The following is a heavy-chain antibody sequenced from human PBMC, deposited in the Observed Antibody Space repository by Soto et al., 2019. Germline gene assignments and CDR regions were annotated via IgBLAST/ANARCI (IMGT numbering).Heavy chain of an antibody. CDR1: RFTFXSFA. Sequence: GGSLRLSCASSRFTFXSFAVNSVRQVPGKGLEWVSTISGSGENTYYTGSVKARFTISRDNSENALYLQMNNLRAEDTAIYYCVKDFPRLDSWGQGTLLTVSS. CDR2: ISGSGENT. CDR3: VKDFPRLDS. V-gene: IGHV3-23*01. J-gene: IGHJ5*01.